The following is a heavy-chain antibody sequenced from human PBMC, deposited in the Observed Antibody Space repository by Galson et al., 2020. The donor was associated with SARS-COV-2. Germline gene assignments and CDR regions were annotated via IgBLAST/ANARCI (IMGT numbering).Heavy chain of an antibody. D-gene: IGHD6-25*01. J-gene: IGHJ2*01. Sequence: SQTLSLTCIVSGGSISSTSYYCAWIRQPPGKGLEWFGSINHSGRTNYNPSVKSRVTISVDTSSNQFSLKMSSVTAADTAVYYCASSWAADWYFDLWGRGTLVTVSS. V-gene: IGHV4-39*07. CDR1: GGSISSTSYY. CDR3: ASSWAADWYFDL. CDR2: INHSGRT.